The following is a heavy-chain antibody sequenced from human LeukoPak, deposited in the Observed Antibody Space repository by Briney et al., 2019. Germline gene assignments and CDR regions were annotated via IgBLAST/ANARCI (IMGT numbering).Heavy chain of an antibody. CDR2: IYTSGST. CDR1: GGSISSGSYY. CDR3: AREKLLAYDY. V-gene: IGHV4-61*02. D-gene: IGHD1-26*01. Sequence: SETLSLTCTVSGGSISSGSYYWSWIRQPAGKGLEWIGRIYTSGSTNYNPSLKSRVTISVDTSKNQFSLKLSSVTAADTAVYYCAREKLLAYDYWGQGILVTVSS. J-gene: IGHJ4*02.